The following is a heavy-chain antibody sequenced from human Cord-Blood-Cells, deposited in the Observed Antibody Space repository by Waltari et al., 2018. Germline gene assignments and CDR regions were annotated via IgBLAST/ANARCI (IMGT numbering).Heavy chain of an antibody. CDR3: ARQVIAAADAFDI. CDR2: IYYSGST. D-gene: IGHD6-13*01. Sequence: QLQLQESGPGLVKPSETLSLTCTVSGGSISSSSYYWGWIRQPPGKGLEWIGSIYYSGSTYYNPSLKSRVTISVDTSKNQFSLKLSSVTAADTAVYYCARQVIAAADAFDIWGQGTMFTVSS. V-gene: IGHV4-39*01. J-gene: IGHJ3*02. CDR1: GGSISSSSYY.